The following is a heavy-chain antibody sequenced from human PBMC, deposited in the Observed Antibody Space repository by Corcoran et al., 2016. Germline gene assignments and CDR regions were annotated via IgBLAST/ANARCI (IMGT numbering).Heavy chain of an antibody. D-gene: IGHD3-16*01. CDR2: INAGNGNT. V-gene: IGHV1-3*01. J-gene: IGHJ4*02. CDR1: GYTFTSYA. CDR3: ARSERGIMSNLYY. Sequence: QVQLVQSGAEVKKPGASVKVSCKASGYTFTSYAMHWVRQAPGQRLEWMGWINAGNGNTKYSQKFQGRVTITRDTSASTAYMELSSLRSEDTAVYECARSERGIMSNLYYWGQGTLATVSS.